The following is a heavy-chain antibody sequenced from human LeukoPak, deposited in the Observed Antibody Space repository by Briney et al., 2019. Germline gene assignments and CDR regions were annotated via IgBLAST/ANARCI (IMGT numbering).Heavy chain of an antibody. J-gene: IGHJ4*02. CDR1: GGSFSGYY. CDR2: INHSGST. D-gene: IGHD3/OR15-3a*01. Sequence: SETLSLTCAVYGGSFSGYYWSWIRQPPGKGLEWIGEINHSGSTNYNPSLKSRVTISVDTSKNQFSLKLSSVTAADTAVYYCAREDGLAFDSWGQGTLVTVSS. V-gene: IGHV4-34*01. CDR3: AREDGLAFDS.